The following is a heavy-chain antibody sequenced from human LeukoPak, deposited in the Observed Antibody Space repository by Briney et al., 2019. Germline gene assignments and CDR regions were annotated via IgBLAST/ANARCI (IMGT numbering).Heavy chain of an antibody. Sequence: GRSLRLSCAASGFTFSSYAMHWVRQAPGKGLEWVAVISYDGSNKYYADSVKGRFTISRDNSKNTLYLQMNSLRAEDTAVYYCAREPYDISGYGMDVWGQGTMVTVSS. CDR1: GFTFSSYA. CDR2: ISYDGSNK. CDR3: AREPYDISGYGMDV. J-gene: IGHJ6*02. D-gene: IGHD3-22*01. V-gene: IGHV3-30-3*01.